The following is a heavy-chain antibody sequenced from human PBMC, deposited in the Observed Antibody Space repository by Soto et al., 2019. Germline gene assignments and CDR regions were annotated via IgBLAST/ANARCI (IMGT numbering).Heavy chain of an antibody. CDR1: GGSISSSSYY. CDR2: IYYSGST. V-gene: IGHV4-39*01. J-gene: IGHJ4*02. D-gene: IGHD5-18*01. Sequence: SETLSLTCTVSGGSISSSSYYWGWIRQPPGKGLEWIGSIYYSGSTYYNPSLKSRVTISVDTSKNQFSLRLSSVTAADTAVYYCARQGNQDTAMVPVYFDYWGQGTLVTVSS. CDR3: ARQGNQDTAMVPVYFDY.